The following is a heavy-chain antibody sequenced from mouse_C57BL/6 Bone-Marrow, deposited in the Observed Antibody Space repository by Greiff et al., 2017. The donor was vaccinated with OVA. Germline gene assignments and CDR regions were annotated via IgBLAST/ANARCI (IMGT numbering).Heavy chain of an antibody. J-gene: IGHJ1*03. V-gene: IGHV1-50*01. Sequence: QVQLQQPGAELVKPGASVKLSCKASGYTFTSYWMQWVKQRPGQGLEWIGEIDPSDSYTNYNQKFKGKATLTVDTSSSTAYMQRSSLTSEDSAVYYCAADYDLDWYFDVWGTGTTVTVSS. CDR1: GYTFTSYW. D-gene: IGHD2-4*01. CDR3: AADYDLDWYFDV. CDR2: IDPSDSYT.